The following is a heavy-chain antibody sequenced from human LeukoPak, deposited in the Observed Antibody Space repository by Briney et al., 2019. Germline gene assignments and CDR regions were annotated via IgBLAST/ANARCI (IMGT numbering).Heavy chain of an antibody. V-gene: IGHV4-39*01. Sequence: SETLSLTCTVSGGSISSSAYYWGWIRQPPGKGLEWIGSIYYSGTNYYHPSLKSRVTISVDTSKNQFSLKLSSVTAADTAVYYCARHHTGTFDNWGQGTLVTVSS. CDR3: ARHHTGTFDN. J-gene: IGHJ4*02. CDR2: IYYSGTN. D-gene: IGHD4-17*01. CDR1: GGSISSSAYY.